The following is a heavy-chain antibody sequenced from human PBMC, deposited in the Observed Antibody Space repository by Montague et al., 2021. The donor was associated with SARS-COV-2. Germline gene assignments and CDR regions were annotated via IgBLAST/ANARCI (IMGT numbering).Heavy chain of an antibody. D-gene: IGHD3-16*01. V-gene: IGHV3-74*01. J-gene: IGHJ6*02. CDR2: VKGDGSRI. CDR3: ARGYFPVGGSENWGSYGMDV. Sequence: SLRLSCAASGFTFSSYWMHWVRQAPGTGLAWVSRVKGDGSRISYADSVKGRFTISRDNAKNTLYLQMNSLRAEDTAVYFCARGYFPVGGSENWGSYGMDVWGQGTTVTVSS. CDR1: GFTFSSYW.